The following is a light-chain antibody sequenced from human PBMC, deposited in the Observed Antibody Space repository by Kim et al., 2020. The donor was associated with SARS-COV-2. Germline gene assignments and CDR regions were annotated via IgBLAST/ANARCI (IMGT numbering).Light chain of an antibody. CDR1: SSNIGAET. J-gene: IGLJ3*02. CDR3: ASWDDSLNGPV. CDR2: GND. Sequence: SVLTQPPSASGTPGQRVTISCSGSSSNIGAETVNWYQQLPGTAPKLLIFGNDQRPSGVPDRFSGSKSGTSASLAISGLQSGDEADYYCASWDDSLNGPVFGGGTKLTVL. V-gene: IGLV1-44*01.